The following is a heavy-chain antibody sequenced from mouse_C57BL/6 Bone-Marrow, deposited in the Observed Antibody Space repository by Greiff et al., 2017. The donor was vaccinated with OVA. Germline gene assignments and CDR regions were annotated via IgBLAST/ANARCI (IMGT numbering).Heavy chain of an antibody. D-gene: IGHD2-10*01. J-gene: IGHJ1*03. CDR2: ISNGGGST. CDR1: GFTFSDYY. Sequence: EVQGVESGGGLVQPGGSLKLSCAASGFTFSDYYMYWVRQTPEKRLEWVAYISNGGGSTYYPDTVKGRFTISRDNAKNTLYLQMSRLKSEDTAMYYCARPYYGNNWYFDVWGTGTTVTVSS. V-gene: IGHV5-12*01. CDR3: ARPYYGNNWYFDV.